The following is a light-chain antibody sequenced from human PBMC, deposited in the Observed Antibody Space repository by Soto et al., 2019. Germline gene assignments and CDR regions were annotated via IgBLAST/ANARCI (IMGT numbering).Light chain of an antibody. CDR2: RDN. CDR3: AAWDDTLRRYV. CDR1: ISNIGTNY. Sequence: QSVLTQPPSVSGTPGQRVTISCSGGISNIGTNYVHWFQQLPGTAPKVLSNRDNQRPSGVPDRFSGSKSGTSAALAISGLRSEDEAEYYCAAWDDTLRRYVFGTGTKVTVL. V-gene: IGLV1-47*01. J-gene: IGLJ1*01.